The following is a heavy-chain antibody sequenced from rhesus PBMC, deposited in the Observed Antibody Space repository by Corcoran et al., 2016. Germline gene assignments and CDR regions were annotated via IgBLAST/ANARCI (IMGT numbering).Heavy chain of an antibody. CDR1: GGSISSGYYY. D-gene: IGHD3-16*01. CDR3: ARDYYSGIEF. J-gene: IGHJ1*01. CDR2: ITYSGST. V-gene: IGHV4-122*02. Sequence: QLQLQESGPGLVKPSETLSVTCAVSGGSISSGYYYWSWIRQPPGKGLEWIGYITYSGSTSYNPSLKSRVTISRDTSKNQFSLKLSSVTAADTAVYYCARDYYSGIEFWGQGA.